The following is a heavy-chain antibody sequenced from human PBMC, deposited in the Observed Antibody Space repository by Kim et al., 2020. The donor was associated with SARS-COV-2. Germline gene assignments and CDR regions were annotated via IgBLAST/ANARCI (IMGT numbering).Heavy chain of an antibody. V-gene: IGHV4-31*02. CDR3: ARGEGYYYYYGMDV. J-gene: IGHJ6*02. Sequence: NPSLKSRVTISVDTSKNQFSLKLSSVTAADTAVYYCARGEGYYYYYGMDVWGQGTTVTVSS.